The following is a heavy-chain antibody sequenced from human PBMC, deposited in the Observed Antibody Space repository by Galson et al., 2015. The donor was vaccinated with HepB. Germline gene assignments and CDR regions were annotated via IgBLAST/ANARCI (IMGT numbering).Heavy chain of an antibody. CDR3: ARDRAFSTYDY. CDR1: GFSFSNSW. J-gene: IGHJ4*02. D-gene: IGHD4-11*01. CDR2: INPDGNVK. V-gene: IGHV3-7*03. Sequence: SLRLSCAASGFSFSNSWMTWVRQAPGKGLDWLANINPDGNVKNHVDSVKGRFTISRDNAKNSVYLQMDGLRADDTAVYYCARDRAFSTYDYWGQGTLVTVSS.